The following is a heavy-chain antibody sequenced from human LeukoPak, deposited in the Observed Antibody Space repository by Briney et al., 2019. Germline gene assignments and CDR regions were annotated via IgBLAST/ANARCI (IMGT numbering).Heavy chain of an antibody. CDR3: ARDRGYFDYFDY. V-gene: IGHV3-33*01. Sequence: GGSLRLSCSASGFTFSSYGMHWVRRAPGKGLEWVAVIWYDGSNKYYADSVKGRFTISRDNSKNTLYLQMNSLRGEDTAVYYCARDRGYFDYFDYWGQGTLVTVSS. CDR1: GFTFSSYG. D-gene: IGHD3-9*01. J-gene: IGHJ4*02. CDR2: IWYDGSNK.